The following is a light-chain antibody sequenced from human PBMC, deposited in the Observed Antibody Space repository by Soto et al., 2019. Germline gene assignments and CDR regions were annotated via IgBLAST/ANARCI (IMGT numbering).Light chain of an antibody. CDR3: QSYDSSLSGRVV. J-gene: IGLJ2*01. Sequence: QSVLTQPPSVSVAPGQRVTISCTGSSSNIGAGYDVHWYQQLPGTAPKLLIYGNSNRPSGVPDRFSGSKSGTSASLAITGLQAEDDADYYCQSYDSSLSGRVVFGGGTKLTVL. CDR2: GNS. V-gene: IGLV1-40*01. CDR1: SSNIGAGYD.